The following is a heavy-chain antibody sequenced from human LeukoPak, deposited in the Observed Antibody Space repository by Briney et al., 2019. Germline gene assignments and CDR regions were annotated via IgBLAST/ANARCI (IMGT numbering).Heavy chain of an antibody. CDR2: IIPIFGTA. V-gene: IGHV1-69*13. Sequence: GASVKVSCKASGGTFSSYAISWVRQAPGQGLEWMGGIIPIFGTASYAQKFQGRVTITADESTSTAYMELSSLRSEDTAVYYCARDGPRYYYDSSGYYYGWFDPWGQGTLVTVSS. CDR3: ARDGPRYYYDSSGYYYGWFDP. CDR1: GGTFSSYA. J-gene: IGHJ5*02. D-gene: IGHD3-22*01.